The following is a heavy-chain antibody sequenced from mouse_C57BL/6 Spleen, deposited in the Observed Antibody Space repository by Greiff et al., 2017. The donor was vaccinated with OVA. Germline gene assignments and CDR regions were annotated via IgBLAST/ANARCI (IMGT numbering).Heavy chain of an antibody. D-gene: IGHD2-10*01. CDR2: INPNNGGT. Sequence: EVQLQQSGPELVKPGASVKISCKASGYTFTDYYMNWVKQSHGKSLEWIGDINPNNGGTSYNQKFKGKATLTVDKSSSTAYMELRSLTSEDSAVYYCARSGFPSYGNSAWFAYWGQGTLVTVSA. V-gene: IGHV1-26*01. CDR1: GYTFTDYY. J-gene: IGHJ3*01. CDR3: ARSGFPSYGNSAWFAY.